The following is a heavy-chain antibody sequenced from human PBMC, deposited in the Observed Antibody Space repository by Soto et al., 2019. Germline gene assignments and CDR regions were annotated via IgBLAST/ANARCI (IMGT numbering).Heavy chain of an antibody. J-gene: IGHJ4*02. CDR1: GYTFTSYG. CDR3: AHYDSSGYYSGEFDY. CDR2: IGPDNGET. D-gene: IGHD3-22*01. V-gene: IGHV1-18*01. Sequence: ASVKVSCKASGYTFTSYGISWVRQAPGQGLEWMGWIGPDNGETNYAQKFQGRVTMTADTSTDTAYMELSSLRSEDTAVYYCAHYDSSGYYSGEFDYWGQGTLVTVSS.